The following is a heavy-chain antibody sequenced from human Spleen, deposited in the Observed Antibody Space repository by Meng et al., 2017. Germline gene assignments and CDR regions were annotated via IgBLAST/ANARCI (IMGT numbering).Heavy chain of an antibody. CDR1: GFTFSSYA. V-gene: IGHV3-30*01. J-gene: IGHJ3*02. CDR2: ISYDGSNK. Sequence: GESLKISCAASGFTFSSYAMHWVRQAPGKGLEWVAVISYDGSNKYYADSVKGRFTISRDNSKNTLYLQMNSLRAEDTAVYYCARTPVAYCGGDCTSGAFDIWGQGTMVTVSS. D-gene: IGHD2-21*02. CDR3: ARTPVAYCGGDCTSGAFDI.